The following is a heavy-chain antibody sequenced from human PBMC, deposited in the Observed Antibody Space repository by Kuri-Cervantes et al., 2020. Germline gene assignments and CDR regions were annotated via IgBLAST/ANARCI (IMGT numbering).Heavy chain of an antibody. CDR1: GGSISSYY. J-gene: IGHJ4*02. CDR2: IYYSGST. D-gene: IGHD4-23*01. CDR3: AGGWPIYGGTSVDY. V-gene: IGHV4-59*01. Sequence: SETLSLTCTVSGGSISSYYWSWIRQPPGKGLEWIGYIYYSGSTNYNPSLKSRVTISVDTSKNQFSLKLSSVTAADTAVYYCAGGWPIYGGTSVDYWGQGTLVTVSS.